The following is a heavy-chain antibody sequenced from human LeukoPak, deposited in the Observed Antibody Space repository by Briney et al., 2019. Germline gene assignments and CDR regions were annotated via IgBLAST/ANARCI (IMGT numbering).Heavy chain of an antibody. D-gene: IGHD3-22*01. CDR1: GGTFSSYA. J-gene: IGHJ4*02. Sequence: SVKVSCKASGGTFSSYAISWVRQAPGQGLEWMGGIIPIFGTANYAQKFQGRVTITADKSTSTAYMELSSLRSEDTAVYYCARDSSGSSGHHYFDYWGQGTLVTVSS. V-gene: IGHV1-69*06. CDR3: ARDSSGSSGHHYFDY. CDR2: IIPIFGTA.